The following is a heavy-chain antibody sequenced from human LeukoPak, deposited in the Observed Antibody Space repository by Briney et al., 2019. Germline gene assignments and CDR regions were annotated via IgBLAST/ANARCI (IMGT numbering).Heavy chain of an antibody. V-gene: IGHV1-2*02. CDR1: GYTFTGYY. CDR3: ATDGAVAGTAYPEY. Sequence: ASVKVSCKASGYTFTGYYIHWVRQAPGQGLEWMGWINPYSGGTKYAQKFQGRVTMTRDTSISTAYMELSSLTSDDTALYYCATDGAVAGTAYPEYWGQGTLVTVSS. D-gene: IGHD6-19*01. J-gene: IGHJ4*02. CDR2: INPYSGGT.